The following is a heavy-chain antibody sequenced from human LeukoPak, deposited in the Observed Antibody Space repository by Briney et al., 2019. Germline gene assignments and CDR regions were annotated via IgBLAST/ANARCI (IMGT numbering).Heavy chain of an antibody. Sequence: GGSLRLSCAASGFTSSSYCMSWVCEAPGKGLEWVANIKEVGSEKYYVDSVKGGFTISRDNAKNSLYLQMNNLRAEDTALYHCATAVAAGWFDPWGQGTLVTVSS. CDR3: ATAVAAGWFDP. J-gene: IGHJ5*02. D-gene: IGHD6-13*01. CDR2: IKEVGSEK. CDR1: GFTSSSYC. V-gene: IGHV3-7*01.